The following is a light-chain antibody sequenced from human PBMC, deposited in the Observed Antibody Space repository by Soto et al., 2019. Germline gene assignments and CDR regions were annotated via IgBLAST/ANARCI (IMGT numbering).Light chain of an antibody. Sequence: DIVMTQSPDSLAVSLGERATINCKSSQSLLYSSNNKNYLAWYQQKPGQPPKLLINWASTRESGVPERFSGSGSGTDFTLTISSLQAEDVAVYYCQEYYDTPYTFGPGTKVDIQ. CDR1: QSLLYSSNNKNY. CDR2: WAS. J-gene: IGKJ3*01. CDR3: QEYYDTPYT. V-gene: IGKV4-1*01.